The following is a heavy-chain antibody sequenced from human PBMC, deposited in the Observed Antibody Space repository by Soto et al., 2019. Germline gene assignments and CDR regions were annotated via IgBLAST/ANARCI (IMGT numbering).Heavy chain of an antibody. V-gene: IGHV6-1*01. CDR3: ARGGYYTFDY. D-gene: IGHD1-26*01. Sequence: PSQTLPLTCDISGDRVSSSSTAWNWIRKSPSRGLEWLGRTYYRSKWFNDYPVSVKGRMTINPDTSKNQFSLQLNSVTPEDTAVYYCARGGYYTFDYWGQGTLVTVSS. J-gene: IGHJ4*02. CDR2: TYYRSKWFN. CDR1: GDRVSSSSTA.